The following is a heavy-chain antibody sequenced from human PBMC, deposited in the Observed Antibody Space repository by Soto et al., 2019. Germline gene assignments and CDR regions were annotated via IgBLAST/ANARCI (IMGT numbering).Heavy chain of an antibody. CDR2: ISYDGSNK. Sequence: GGSLRLSCAASGFTFSSYAMHWVRQAPGKGLEWVAVISYDGSNKYYADSVKGRFTISRDNSKNTLYLQMNSLRAEDTAVYYCARDKVYYDSSGYYYYKPGYFDYWGQGTLVTVSS. D-gene: IGHD3-22*01. CDR1: GFTFSSYA. CDR3: ARDKVYYDSSGYYYYKPGYFDY. J-gene: IGHJ4*02. V-gene: IGHV3-30-3*01.